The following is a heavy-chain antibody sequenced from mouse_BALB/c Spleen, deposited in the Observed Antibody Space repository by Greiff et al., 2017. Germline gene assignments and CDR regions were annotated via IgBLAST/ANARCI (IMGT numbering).Heavy chain of an antibody. CDR3: ARSQLGRDWYFDV. Sequence: EVQGVESGGGLVKPGGSLKLSCAASGFTFSDYYMYWVRQTPEKRLEWVATISDGGSYTYYPDSVKGRFTISRDNAKNNLYLQMSSLKSEDTAMYYCARSQLGRDWYFDVWGAGTTVTVSS. CDR2: ISDGGSYT. J-gene: IGHJ1*01. CDR1: GFTFSDYY. D-gene: IGHD4-1*02. V-gene: IGHV5-4*02.